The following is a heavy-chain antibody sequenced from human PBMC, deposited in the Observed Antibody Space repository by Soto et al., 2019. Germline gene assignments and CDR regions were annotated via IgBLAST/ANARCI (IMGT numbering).Heavy chain of an antibody. D-gene: IGHD6-19*01. V-gene: IGHV3-30*18. Sequence: QVQLVESGGGVVQPGRSLRLSCAASGFTFSSYGMHWVRQAPGKGLEWVAVISYDGSNKYYADSVKGRFTISRDNSKNTLYLHMNSLRAEDTAVYYCAKDRYSSGWYDYWGQGTLVTVSS. CDR1: GFTFSSYG. CDR2: ISYDGSNK. J-gene: IGHJ4*02. CDR3: AKDRYSSGWYDY.